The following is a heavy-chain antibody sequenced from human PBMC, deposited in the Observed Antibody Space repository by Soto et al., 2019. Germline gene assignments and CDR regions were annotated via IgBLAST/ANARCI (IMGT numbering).Heavy chain of an antibody. CDR1: GGSISSGYYY. D-gene: IGHD2-15*01. Sequence: SETLSLTCTVSGGSISSGYYYWGWIRQRPGKGLEWIGYIYYSGSTYYNPSLKSRVTRSVDTSKNQFSLKLSSVTAAGTAVYYCARDRYSVWFDHWGQGTLVTVSS. V-gene: IGHV4-30-4*01. CDR3: ARDRYSVWFDH. J-gene: IGHJ5*02. CDR2: IYYSGST.